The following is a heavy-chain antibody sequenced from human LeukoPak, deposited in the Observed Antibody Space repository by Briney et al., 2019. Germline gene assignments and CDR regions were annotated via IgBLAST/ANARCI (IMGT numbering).Heavy chain of an antibody. Sequence: PGGSLRLSCTASGFTFGDYAMSWVRQAPGKGREWVGFIRSKAYGGTTEYAASVKGRFTISRDDSKSIAYLQMNSLKTEDTAVYYCTRTIDIVATMPDYWGQGTLVTVSS. J-gene: IGHJ4*02. CDR2: IRSKAYGGTT. V-gene: IGHV3-49*04. D-gene: IGHD5-12*01. CDR3: TRTIDIVATMPDY. CDR1: GFTFGDYA.